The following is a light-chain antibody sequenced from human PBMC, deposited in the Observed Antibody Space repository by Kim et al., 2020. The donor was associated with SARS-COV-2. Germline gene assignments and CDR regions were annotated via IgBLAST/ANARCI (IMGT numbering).Light chain of an antibody. CDR3: SAWDSSLSAWV. CDR1: SNNVGNQG. J-gene: IGLJ3*02. Sequence: QTDTLTCTGNSNNVGNQGAAWLQQHQGHPPKLRSYRNNNRPSGISERLSASRSGNTASLTITGLQPEDEADYYCSAWDSSLSAWVFGGGTKLTVL. CDR2: RNN. V-gene: IGLV10-54*01.